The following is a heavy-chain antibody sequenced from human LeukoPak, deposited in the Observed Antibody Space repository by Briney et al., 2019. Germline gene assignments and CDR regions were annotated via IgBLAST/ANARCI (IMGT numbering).Heavy chain of an antibody. D-gene: IGHD1-26*01. CDR1: GGSISSGSYY. CDR3: AREERGSGSRLRYLDIDY. V-gene: IGHV4-61*02. Sequence: PSQTLSLTCTVSGGSISSGSYYWSWIRQPAGKGLEWIGRIYTSGSTNYNPSLKSRVTISVDTSKNQFSLKLSSVTAADTAVYYCAREERGSGSRLRYLDIDYWGQGTLVTVSS. CDR2: IYTSGST. J-gene: IGHJ4*02.